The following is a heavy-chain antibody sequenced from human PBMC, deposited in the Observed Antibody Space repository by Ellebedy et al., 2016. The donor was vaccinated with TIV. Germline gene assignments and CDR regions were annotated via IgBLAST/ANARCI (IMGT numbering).Heavy chain of an antibody. Sequence: GESLKISCVASGFSLSDYGMHWVRQAPGKGLEWVTILLTDGLEKYYGDSVKGRFTISRDNSKNTLYLQMNSLRVDDTAVYCCATDLGTRAFDVWGQGTMVTVSS. CDR1: GFSLSDYG. J-gene: IGHJ3*01. D-gene: IGHD1-1*01. CDR2: LLTDGLEK. V-gene: IGHV3-33*03. CDR3: ATDLGTRAFDV.